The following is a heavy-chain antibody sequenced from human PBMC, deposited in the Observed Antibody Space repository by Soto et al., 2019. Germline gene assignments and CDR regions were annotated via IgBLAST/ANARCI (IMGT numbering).Heavy chain of an antibody. Sequence: LRLSCAASGFTFSSYAMSWVRQAPGKGLEWVSVISGSGEITLYTDSVKGRFTISRDFSNNTLSLQMNSLRADDTAIYYCGKARYLLVDQPLYFESWGQGTLVTVSS. V-gene: IGHV3-23*01. J-gene: IGHJ4*02. CDR1: GFTFSSYA. CDR3: GKARYLLVDQPLYFES. CDR2: ISGSGEIT. D-gene: IGHD3-9*01.